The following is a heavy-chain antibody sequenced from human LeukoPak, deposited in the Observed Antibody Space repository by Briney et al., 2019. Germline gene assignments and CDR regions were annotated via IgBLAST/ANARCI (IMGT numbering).Heavy chain of an antibody. CDR3: ARDLWSPITGDDAFDI. J-gene: IGHJ3*02. CDR1: GGSISSYY. Sequence: SETLSLTCTVSGGSISSYYWSWIRQPPGKGLEWIGYVYHSGSTNYNPSLKSRVTISVDTSKNQFSLKLSSVTAADTAVYYCARDLWSPITGDDAFDIWGQGTMVTVSS. D-gene: IGHD5/OR15-5a*01. V-gene: IGHV4-59*01. CDR2: VYHSGST.